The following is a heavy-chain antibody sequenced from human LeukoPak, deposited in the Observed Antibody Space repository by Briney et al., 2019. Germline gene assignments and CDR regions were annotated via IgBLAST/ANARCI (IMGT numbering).Heavy chain of an antibody. CDR3: ARESQYCSGGSCYSGAFDI. J-gene: IGHJ3*02. D-gene: IGHD2-15*01. CDR2: IKQDGSEK. Sequence: GGSPRLSCAASGFTFSSYWMSWVRQAPGKGLEWVANIKQDGSEKYYVDSVKGRFTISRDNAKNSLYLQMNSLRAEDTAVYYCARESQYCSGGSCYSGAFDIWGQGTMVTVSS. CDR1: GFTFSSYW. V-gene: IGHV3-7*01.